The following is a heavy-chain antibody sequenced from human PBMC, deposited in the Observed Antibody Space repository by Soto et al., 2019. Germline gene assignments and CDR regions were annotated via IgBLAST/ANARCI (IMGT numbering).Heavy chain of an antibody. Sequence: GGSLRLSCAASGFTFSSYWMSWVRQAPGKGLEWVANIKQDGSEKYYVDSVKGRFTISRDNAKNSLYLQMNSLRAEDTAVYYCASLVVVAATIWSPASERYNWFDPWGQGTLVTVSS. D-gene: IGHD2-15*01. V-gene: IGHV3-7*05. J-gene: IGHJ5*02. CDR2: IKQDGSEK. CDR1: GFTFSSYW. CDR3: ASLVVVAATIWSPASERYNWFDP.